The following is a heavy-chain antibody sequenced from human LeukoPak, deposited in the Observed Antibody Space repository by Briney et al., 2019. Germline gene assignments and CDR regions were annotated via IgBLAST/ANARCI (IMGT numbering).Heavy chain of an antibody. J-gene: IGHJ4*02. CDR2: ISPYNGNT. D-gene: IGHD3-22*01. CDR1: GYTFTSYL. CDR3: ARAADYHDSSGYYYPIDH. Sequence: ASVKVSCTTSGYTFTSYLITWVRQAPGQGLEWMGWISPYNGNTNYLQKYQGRVTMSTDTSTTTAYMDLRNLKFDDTAVYYCARAADYHDSSGYYYPIDHWGQGTLVTVSS. V-gene: IGHV1-18*01.